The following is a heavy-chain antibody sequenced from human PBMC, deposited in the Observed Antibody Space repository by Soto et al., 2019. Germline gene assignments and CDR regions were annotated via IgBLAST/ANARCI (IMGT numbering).Heavy chain of an antibody. CDR2: INIDGSRI. CDR1: GFTFSSYW. CDR3: AKPPDYNWNDY. J-gene: IGHJ4*02. D-gene: IGHD1-20*01. V-gene: IGHV3-74*01. Sequence: GGSLRLSCAASGFTFSSYWMHWVRQAPGKGLEWVSRINIDGSRISYVDSVKGRCTISRDNAKNTFYMQMHSLRAEDTAVYHSAKPPDYNWNDYWGQGTLVTVSS.